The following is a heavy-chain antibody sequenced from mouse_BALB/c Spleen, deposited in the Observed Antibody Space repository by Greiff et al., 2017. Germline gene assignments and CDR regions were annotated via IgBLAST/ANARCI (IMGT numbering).Heavy chain of an antibody. CDR3: ARGGRVGYAMDY. CDR1: GFSFTGYC. J-gene: IGHJ4*01. D-gene: IGHD3-1*01. CDR2: ILGDGST. Sequence: VQLLESGPGLVAPSQTLSITCTVSGFSFTGYCVNWVRQPPGKGLEWLGMILGDGSTDYNTALKTRLSISKDNSKSQVFLKMNSLQTDDTARYYCARGGRVGYAMDYWGQGTSVTVSS. V-gene: IGHV2-6-7*01.